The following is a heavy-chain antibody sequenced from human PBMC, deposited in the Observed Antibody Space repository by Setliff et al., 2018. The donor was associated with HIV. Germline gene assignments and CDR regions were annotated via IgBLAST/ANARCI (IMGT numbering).Heavy chain of an antibody. Sequence: SETLTLTCTVSGGSISSNIYWGWVRQSPKEGLEWIGEINHSGSTNYNPSLKSRVTISVDTSKNHVSLKLSSVTAADTAVYYCARHNCGTTACYGVVVWGQGTMVTVSS. J-gene: IGHJ3*01. D-gene: IGHD2-2*01. CDR3: ARHNCGTTACYGVVV. V-gene: IGHV4-4*02. CDR1: GGSISSNIY. CDR2: INHSGST.